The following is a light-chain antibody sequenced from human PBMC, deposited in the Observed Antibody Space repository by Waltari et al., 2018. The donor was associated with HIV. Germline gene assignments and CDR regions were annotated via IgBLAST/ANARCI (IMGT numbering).Light chain of an antibody. J-gene: IGKJ2*01. V-gene: IGKV3-20*01. CDR1: KNVNRDY. CDR3: QQFDDWEYT. Sequence: VLTKSPGSLSLSPGDSVSLSCRASKNVNRDYLAWYPQRRGQPPTLLVSGTSVRAPGVPDRFSGSGSETVFTLTINRLEPEDFTTYLCQQFDDWEYTFGQGTHL. CDR2: GTS.